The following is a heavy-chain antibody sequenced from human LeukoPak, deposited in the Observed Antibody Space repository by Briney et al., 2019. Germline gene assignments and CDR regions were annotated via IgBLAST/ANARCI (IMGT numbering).Heavy chain of an antibody. J-gene: IGHJ6*02. CDR3: AKDYGSGSYYGPLGYYYGMDV. Sequence: GRSLRLSCAASGFTFSSYGMHWVRQAPGKGLEWVAVISYDGSNKYYADSVKGRFTISRDNSKNTLYLQMNSLRAEDTAVYYCAKDYGSGSYYGPLGYYYGMDVWGQGTTVTVSS. CDR1: GFTFSSYG. D-gene: IGHD3-10*01. CDR2: ISYDGSNK. V-gene: IGHV3-30*18.